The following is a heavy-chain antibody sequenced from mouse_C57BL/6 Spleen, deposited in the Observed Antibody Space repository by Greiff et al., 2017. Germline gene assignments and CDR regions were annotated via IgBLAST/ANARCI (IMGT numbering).Heavy chain of an antibody. V-gene: IGHV1-50*01. CDR2: IDPSDSYT. CDR3: ARSRRNGKRGDFDV. D-gene: IGHD2-1*01. Sequence: QVQLQQPGAELVKPGASVKLSCKASGYTFTSYWMQWVKQRPGQGLEWIGEIDPSDSYTNYNQKFKGKATLTVDTSSSTAYMKLSSLTSEDAAVDDCARSRRNGKRGDFDVWGTGTTVTVSS. CDR1: GYTFTSYW. J-gene: IGHJ1*03.